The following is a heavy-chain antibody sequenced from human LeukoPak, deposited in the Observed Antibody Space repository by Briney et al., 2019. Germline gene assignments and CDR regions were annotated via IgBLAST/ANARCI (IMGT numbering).Heavy chain of an antibody. J-gene: IGHJ5*02. CDR3: ARDLGYGALDP. Sequence: GGSLRLSCAASGFTFTTYWMNWVRQAPGKGLEWVALINPYGSQTSYVDSVKGRFTISRDNAENSLYLQMNTLRAEDTAVYYCARDLGYGALDPWGQGTLVTVSS. CDR1: GFTFTTYW. D-gene: IGHD4-17*01. CDR2: INPYGSQT. V-gene: IGHV3-7*01.